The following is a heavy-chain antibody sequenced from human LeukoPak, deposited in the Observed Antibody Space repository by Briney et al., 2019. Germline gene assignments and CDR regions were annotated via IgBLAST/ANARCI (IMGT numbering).Heavy chain of an antibody. V-gene: IGHV3-23*01. CDR3: ARDQYGDYVGY. J-gene: IGHJ4*02. CDR1: GFTFSSFG. CDR2: ISDNGGSI. D-gene: IGHD4-17*01. Sequence: GGSLRLSCAASGFTFSSFGMTWVRQAPGKGLEWVSAISDNGGSIFYADSVKGRFTISRDNSKNSLYLQMNSLRAEDTAVYYCARDQYGDYVGYWGQGTLVTVSS.